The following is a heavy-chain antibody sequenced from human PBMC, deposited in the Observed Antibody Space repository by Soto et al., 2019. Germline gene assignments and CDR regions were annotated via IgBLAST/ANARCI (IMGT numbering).Heavy chain of an antibody. Sequence: SETLSLTCDVSGDSISTSSYYWGWIRQPPGKGLEWIASIYYSGATYYNPSLRSRVTISVDTSNNRFSLTLSSLTAADTAVYFRARLAYSGYRLTWGQGAVVKVSS. CDR2: IYYSGAT. D-gene: IGHD1-26*01. J-gene: IGHJ1*01. CDR3: ARLAYSGYRLT. CDR1: GDSISTSSYY. V-gene: IGHV4-39*02.